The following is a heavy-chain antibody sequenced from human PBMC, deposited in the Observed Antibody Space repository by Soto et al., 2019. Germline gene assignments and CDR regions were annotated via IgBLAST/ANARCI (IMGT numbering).Heavy chain of an antibody. V-gene: IGHV1-18*01. CDR3: ARDQGGYSGYDFDY. D-gene: IGHD5-12*01. CDR1: GYTFTSYG. Sequence: ASVKVSCKASGYTFTSYGISWVRQAPGQGLEWMGWISAYNGNTNYAQKLQGRVTMTTDTSTSTAYKELRSLRSDDTAVYYCARDQGGYSGYDFDYWGQGTLVTVSS. J-gene: IGHJ4*02. CDR2: ISAYNGNT.